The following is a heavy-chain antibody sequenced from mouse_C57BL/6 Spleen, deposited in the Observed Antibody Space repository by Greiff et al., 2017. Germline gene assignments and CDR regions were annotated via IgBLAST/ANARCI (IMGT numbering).Heavy chain of an antibody. Sequence: VQLQQPGAELVMPGASVKLSCKASGYTFTSYWMHWVKQRPGQGLEWIGEIDPSDSYTNHNQKFKGKSTLTVDKSSSTAYMQLSSLTSEDSAVYYCARGRVYYYGSSYVNGFAYWGQGTLVTVSA. V-gene: IGHV1-69*01. CDR1: GYTFTSYW. CDR3: ARGRVYYYGSSYVNGFAY. D-gene: IGHD1-1*01. J-gene: IGHJ3*01. CDR2: IDPSDSYT.